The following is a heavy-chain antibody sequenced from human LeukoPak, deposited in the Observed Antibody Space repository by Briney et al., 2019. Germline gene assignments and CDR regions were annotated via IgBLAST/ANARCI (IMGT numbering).Heavy chain of an antibody. CDR3: ARDLGAASSTPGY. CDR1: GFTFSSYG. V-gene: IGHV3-33*08. Sequence: PGRSLRLSCAASGFTFSSYGMHWVRQAPGKGLEWVAVIWYDGTEKYYADSVKGRFTISRDNSKNTLYLQINSLRAEDTALYYCARDLGAASSTPGYWGQGTLVTVSS. D-gene: IGHD6-13*01. CDR2: IWYDGTEK. J-gene: IGHJ4*02.